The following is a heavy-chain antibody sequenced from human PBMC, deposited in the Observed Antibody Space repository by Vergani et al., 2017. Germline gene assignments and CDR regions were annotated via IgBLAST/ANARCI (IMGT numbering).Heavy chain of an antibody. D-gene: IGHD4-17*01. CDR3: ARAPYYGEGYLDY. V-gene: IGHV4-61*02. Sequence: QVQLQESGPGLVKPSQTLSLTCTVSGGSISSGSYYWSWIRQPAGKGLEWIGRIYTSGSTNYNPSLKSRVTISVDTSKNQFSLKLSSVTAADTAVYYCARAPYYGEGYLDYWGQGSLVTVTS. J-gene: IGHJ4*02. CDR1: GGSISSGSYY. CDR2: IYTSGST.